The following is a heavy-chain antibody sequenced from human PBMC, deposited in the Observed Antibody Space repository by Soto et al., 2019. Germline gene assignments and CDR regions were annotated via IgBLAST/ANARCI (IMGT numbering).Heavy chain of an antibody. V-gene: IGHV4-59*01. CDR2: TYNSGIT. J-gene: IGHJ5*02. CDR1: GASISSNY. Sequence: QVQLQESGPGLVKPSETLSLTCTVSGASISSNYWSWIRQPPGKRLEWIGCTYNSGITDYNPSLKSRVTISLDTSKTQFSLKLSSVTAADAAIYYCARGRWFDPWGQGTLVTVSS. CDR3: ARGRWFDP.